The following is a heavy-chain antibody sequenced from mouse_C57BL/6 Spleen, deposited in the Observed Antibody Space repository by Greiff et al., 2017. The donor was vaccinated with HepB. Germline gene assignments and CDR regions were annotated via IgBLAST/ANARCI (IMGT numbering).Heavy chain of an antibody. Sequence: EVQRVESGGGLVKPGGSLKLSCAASGFTFSDYGMHWVRQAPEKGLEWVAYISSGSSTIYYADTVKGRFTISRDNAKNTLFLQMTSLRSEDTAMYYCARAITTVPAWFAYWGQGTLVTVSA. J-gene: IGHJ3*01. CDR2: ISSGSSTI. CDR3: ARAITTVPAWFAY. CDR1: GFTFSDYG. D-gene: IGHD1-1*01. V-gene: IGHV5-17*01.